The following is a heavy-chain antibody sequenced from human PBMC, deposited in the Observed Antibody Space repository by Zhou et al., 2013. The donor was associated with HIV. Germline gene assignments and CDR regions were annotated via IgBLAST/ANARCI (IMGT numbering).Heavy chain of an antibody. V-gene: IGHV1-69*05. Sequence: QVQLVQSATEVHKPGSSVKVSCKSSGGTFNNDAISWVRQAPGEGLEWMGVILPIYNTTTSAPAFHGRLTISTDDSRSTVYMEVTRLRSDDSAVYYCAGAHNGGSWSRWGQGTLVIVAS. CDR3: AGAHNGGSWSR. D-gene: IGHD2-15*01. CDR2: ILPIYNTT. J-gene: IGHJ4*02. CDR1: GGTFNNDA.